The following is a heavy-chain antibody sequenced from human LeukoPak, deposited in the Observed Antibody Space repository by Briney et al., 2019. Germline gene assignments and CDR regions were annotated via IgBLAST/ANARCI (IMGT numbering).Heavy chain of an antibody. D-gene: IGHD5-12*01. CDR3: ARSGYEVSWSRRRSRYFDY. J-gene: IGHJ4*02. CDR2: IYYSGST. Sequence: SETLSLTCTVSGGSISSSSYYWGWIRQPPGKGLEWIGSIYYSGSTYYNPSLKSRVTISVDTSKNQFSLKLSSVTAADTAVYYCARSGYEVSWSRRRSRYFDYWGQGTLVTVSS. V-gene: IGHV4-39*01. CDR1: GGSISSSSYY.